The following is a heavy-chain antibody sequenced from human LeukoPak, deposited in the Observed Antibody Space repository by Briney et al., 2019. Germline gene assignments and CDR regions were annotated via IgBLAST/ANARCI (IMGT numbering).Heavy chain of an antibody. CDR3: ARDRGFGSGWSYNWFDP. Sequence: SQTLSLTCAISGDSVSINSAAWTWIRQSPSRGLEWLGSTYYRSKWYNDYAVSVKSRITINPDTSKNRFSLQLNSVTPEDTAVYYCARDRGFGSGWSYNWFDPWGQGTLVTVSS. D-gene: IGHD6-19*01. V-gene: IGHV6-1*01. J-gene: IGHJ5*02. CDR1: GDSVSINSAA. CDR2: TYYRSKWYN.